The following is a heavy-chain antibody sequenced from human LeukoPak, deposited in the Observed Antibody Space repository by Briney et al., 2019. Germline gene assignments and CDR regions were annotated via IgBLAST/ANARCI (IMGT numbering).Heavy chain of an antibody. CDR2: IIPIFGTA. CDR1: GGTFSSYA. D-gene: IGHD2-2*01. CDR3: AREAQVLYQLQQGFAY. V-gene: IGHV1-69*13. Sequence: SVKVSCKASGGTFSSYAISWVPQAPGQGLEWMGEIIPIFGTANYAQKFQGRVTITADESTSTAYMELSSLRSEDTAVYYCAREAQVLYQLQQGFAYWGQGTLVTVSS. J-gene: IGHJ4*02.